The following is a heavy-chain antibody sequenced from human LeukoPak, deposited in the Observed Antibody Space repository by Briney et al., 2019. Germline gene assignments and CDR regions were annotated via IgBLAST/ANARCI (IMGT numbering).Heavy chain of an antibody. CDR2: INPSGGST. CDR1: GGTFSSYA. V-gene: IGHV1-46*01. Sequence: GASVKVSCKASGGTFSSYAISWVRQAPGQGLEWMGIINPSGGSTSYAQKFQGRVTMTRDMSTSTVYMELSSLRSEDTAVYYCARDVYSSGWSDYWGQGTLVTVSS. CDR3: ARDVYSSGWSDY. J-gene: IGHJ4*02. D-gene: IGHD6-19*01.